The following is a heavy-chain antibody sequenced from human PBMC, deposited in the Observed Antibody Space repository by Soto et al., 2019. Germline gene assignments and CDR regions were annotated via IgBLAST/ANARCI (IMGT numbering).Heavy chain of an antibody. D-gene: IGHD3-9*01. CDR1: GGSFSGYY. J-gene: IGHJ4*02. Sequence: SETLSLTCAVYGGSFSGYYWSWIRQPPGKGLEWIGEINHSGSTNYNPSLKSRVTISVDTSKNQFSLKLSSVTAADTAVYYCARARGILTGSTFDYWGQGTLVTVSS. V-gene: IGHV4-34*01. CDR3: ARARGILTGSTFDY. CDR2: INHSGST.